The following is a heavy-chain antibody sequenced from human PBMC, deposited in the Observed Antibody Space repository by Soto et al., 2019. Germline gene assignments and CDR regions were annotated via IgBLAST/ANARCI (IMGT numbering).Heavy chain of an antibody. CDR2: IKPNSGGT. CDR3: ARAGGYSYGSGDAFDI. D-gene: IGHD5-18*01. Sequence: ASVKVSCKASGYTFTGYYMHWVRQAPGQGLEWMGWIKPNSGGTNYAQKFQGWVTMTRDTSISTAYMELSRLRSDDTAVYYCARAGGYSYGSGDAFDIWGQGTMVTVSS. V-gene: IGHV1-2*04. J-gene: IGHJ3*02. CDR1: GYTFTGYY.